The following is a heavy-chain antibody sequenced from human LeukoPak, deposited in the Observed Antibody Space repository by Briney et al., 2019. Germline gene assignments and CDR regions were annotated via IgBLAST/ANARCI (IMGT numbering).Heavy chain of an antibody. J-gene: IGHJ3*02. D-gene: IGHD3-22*01. V-gene: IGHV4-31*03. CDR2: IYYSGST. CDR1: GGSISSGGYY. Sequence: SQTLSLTCTVSGGSISSGGYYWSWIRQHPGKGLEWIGYIYYSGSTYYNPSLKSRVTISVDTSKNQFSLKLSSVTAADTAVYYCARESDSSGYLGGATNAFDIWGQGTMVTVSS. CDR3: ARESDSSGYLGGATNAFDI.